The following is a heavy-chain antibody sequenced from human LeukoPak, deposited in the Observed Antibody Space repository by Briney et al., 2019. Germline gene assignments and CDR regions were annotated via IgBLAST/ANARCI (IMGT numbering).Heavy chain of an antibody. D-gene: IGHD2-2*01. CDR3: ARDCSSSCSPYYGMDV. V-gene: IGHV3-53*01. Sequence: GGSLRLSCAASGFTVSSNYMSWVRQAPGKGLEWVSIIHSGGTTDYVDSVKGRFTISRDNSRNTLYLQMNSLRAEDTAVYYCARDCSSSCSPYYGMDVWGQGTTVTVSS. CDR1: GFTVSSNY. CDR2: IHSGGTT. J-gene: IGHJ6*02.